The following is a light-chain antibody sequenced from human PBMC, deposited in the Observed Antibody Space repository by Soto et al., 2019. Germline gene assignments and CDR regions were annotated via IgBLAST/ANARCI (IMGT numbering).Light chain of an antibody. V-gene: IGKV1-39*01. CDR1: QSISSY. CDR3: QQSYSTPKT. J-gene: IGKJ1*01. Sequence: DIQMTQSPSSLSASVGDRVTITCRASQSISSYLTWYQQKPGKAPKLLIYAASSLQSGVPSRFSGSGSGTDFTLTISSLQPQDFVTYYCQQSYSTPKTFGQATKVSIK. CDR2: AAS.